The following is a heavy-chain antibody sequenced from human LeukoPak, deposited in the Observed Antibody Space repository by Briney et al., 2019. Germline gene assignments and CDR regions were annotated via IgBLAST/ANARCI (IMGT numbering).Heavy chain of an antibody. CDR2: INPNSGGT. CDR1: GYTFTGYY. J-gene: IGHJ5*02. CDR3: AREACGGDCYYDWFDP. Sequence: GASVKVSCKASGYTFTGYYMHWVRQAPGQGLEWMGWINPNSGGTNYAQKLQGRVTMTTDTSTSTAYMELRSLRSDDTAVYYCAREACGGDCYYDWFDPWGQGTLVTVSS. V-gene: IGHV1-2*02. D-gene: IGHD2-21*02.